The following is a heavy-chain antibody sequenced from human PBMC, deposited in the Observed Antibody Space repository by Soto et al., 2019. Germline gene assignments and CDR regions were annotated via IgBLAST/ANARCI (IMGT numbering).Heavy chain of an antibody. CDR3: ARGLSNYAHYYYYGMDV. CDR2: IIPIFGTA. CDR1: GCTFSSYA. V-gene: IGHV1-69*13. Sequence: ASVKVSCKASGCTFSSYAISWVRQAPGQVLEWMGGIIPIFGTANYAQKFQGRVTITADESTSTAYMELSSLRSEDTAVYYCARGLSNYAHYYYYGMDVWGQGTTVTVSS. J-gene: IGHJ6*02. D-gene: IGHD4-4*01.